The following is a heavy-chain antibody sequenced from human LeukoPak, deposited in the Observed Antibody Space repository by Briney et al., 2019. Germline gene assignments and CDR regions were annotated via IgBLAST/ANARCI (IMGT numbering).Heavy chain of an antibody. CDR3: ARAIAVAGHFDF. CDR2: IIPIFGTA. Sequence: ASVKVCCKASGGTFSSYGISWVRQAPGQGLEWMGGIIPIFGTANYAQKFQGRVTITADESTSTAYMELSSLRSEDTAVYYCARAIAVAGHFDFWGQGTLVTVSS. D-gene: IGHD6-19*01. V-gene: IGHV1-69*13. J-gene: IGHJ4*02. CDR1: GGTFSSYG.